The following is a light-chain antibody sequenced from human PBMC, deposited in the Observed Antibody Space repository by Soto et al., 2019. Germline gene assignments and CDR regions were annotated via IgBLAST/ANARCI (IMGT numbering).Light chain of an antibody. CDR3: SSYTSSSNLVV. CDR1: SSDVGGYNY. V-gene: IGLV2-14*01. Sequence: QSALTQPASVSGSPGQSITISCTGTSSDVGGYNYVSWYQQHPGKAPKLMIYDVSNRPSGVSNRFSGSKSGNTASLTISGVQAEDEADYYCSSYTSSSNLVVFGGGTKLPVL. CDR2: DVS. J-gene: IGLJ2*01.